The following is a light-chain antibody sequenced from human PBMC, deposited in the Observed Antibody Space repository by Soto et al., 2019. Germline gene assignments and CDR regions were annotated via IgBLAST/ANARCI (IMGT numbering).Light chain of an antibody. V-gene: IGKV3-20*01. CDR1: QTVTSNF. CDR3: QQYGTTPLIT. Sequence: SPGDRATLSCRASQTVTSNFVAWYQQKPGQAPMLLIYSAFSRATGVPERFSGSGSGTDFTLTISRLEPEDFAVYYCQQYGTTPLITFGQGTRLEIK. CDR2: SAF. J-gene: IGKJ5*01.